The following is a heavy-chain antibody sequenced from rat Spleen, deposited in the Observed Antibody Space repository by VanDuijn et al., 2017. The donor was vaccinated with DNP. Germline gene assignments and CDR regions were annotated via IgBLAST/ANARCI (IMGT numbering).Heavy chain of an antibody. CDR1: GLTFSGYY. D-gene: IGHD1-2*01. CDR2: FSNDGNNN. Sequence: EVQLVESSGGLVQPGGSLKLSCADSGLTFSGYYMAWVCQAPTKGLEWVASFSNDGNNNDFRDSVKGRFTIARDNAKNTQYLQMDSLRSEDTATYYCVRHEDSSSHIYGFAYWGHGTLVTVSS. J-gene: IGHJ3*01. V-gene: IGHV5S13*01. CDR3: VRHEDSSSHIYGFAY.